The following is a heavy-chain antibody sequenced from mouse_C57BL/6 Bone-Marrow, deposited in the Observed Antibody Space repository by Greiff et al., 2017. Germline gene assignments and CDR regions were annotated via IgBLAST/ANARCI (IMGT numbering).Heavy chain of an antibody. Sequence: EVQLVESGGGLVKPGGSLKLSCAASGFTFSSYAMSWVRQTPEKRLEWVATISDGGSYTYYPDNVKGRFTISRDNAKNNLYLQMSHLKSEDTAMYYCARFNYDCSWFADWGQGTLVTVSA. CDR1: GFTFSSYA. D-gene: IGHD2-1*01. J-gene: IGHJ3*01. CDR2: ISDGGSYT. V-gene: IGHV5-4*01. CDR3: ARFNYDCSWFAD.